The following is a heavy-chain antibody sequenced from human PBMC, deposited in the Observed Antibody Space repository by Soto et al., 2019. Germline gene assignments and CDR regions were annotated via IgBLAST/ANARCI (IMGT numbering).Heavy chain of an antibody. Sequence: SESLSLTCSIYSGSFSGYYWSWIRQPPGKGLEWIGEISQSGNTNYSPSLKSRVSISIDTSKKQFSLNLASVSAADTAVYYCARAPKVSGSSQTRPDFWGQGTLVTVSS. CDR1: SGSFSGYY. CDR3: ARAPKVSGSSQTRPDF. D-gene: IGHD6-6*01. V-gene: IGHV4-34*01. J-gene: IGHJ4*02. CDR2: ISQSGNT.